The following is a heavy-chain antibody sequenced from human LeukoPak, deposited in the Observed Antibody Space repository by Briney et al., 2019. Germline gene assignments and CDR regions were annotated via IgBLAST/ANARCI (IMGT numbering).Heavy chain of an antibody. J-gene: IGHJ5*02. CDR3: ARHPPVHKGEDWFDP. Sequence: RSSETLSLTCTVSGGSISSSSYYWGWIRPPPGKGLEWIGSIYYSGSTYYNPSLKSRVTISVDTSKNQFTLKLSSVTAADTAVYYCARHPPVHKGEDWFDPWGQGTLVTVSS. V-gene: IGHV4-39*01. CDR2: IYYSGST. D-gene: IGHD3-16*01. CDR1: GGSISSSSYY.